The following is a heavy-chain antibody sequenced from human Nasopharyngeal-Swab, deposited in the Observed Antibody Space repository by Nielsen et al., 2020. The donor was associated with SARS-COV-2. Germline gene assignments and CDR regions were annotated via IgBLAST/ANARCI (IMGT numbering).Heavy chain of an antibody. Sequence: GESLKISCGGSGFTFSDYWMSWVRQSPEKGLEWVANIKQDGTLKSYVDSVKGRFIISRDNAKNSLDLQMNSLRVEDTAVYYCVRNETWGQGTLVTVST. CDR3: VRNET. V-gene: IGHV3-7*03. CDR2: IKQDGTLK. J-gene: IGHJ5*02. CDR1: GFTFSDYW.